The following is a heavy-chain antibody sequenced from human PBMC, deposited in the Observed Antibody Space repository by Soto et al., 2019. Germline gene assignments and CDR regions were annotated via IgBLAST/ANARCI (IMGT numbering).Heavy chain of an antibody. V-gene: IGHV3-23*01. CDR1: GFTFSSYA. CDR2: ISGSGGST. CDR3: AKGTEWLVLGWFDP. J-gene: IGHJ5*02. Sequence: PVGSLRLSCAASGFTFSSYAMSWVRQAPGKGLEWVSAISGSGGSTYYADSVKGRFTISRDNSKNTLYLQMNSLRAEDTAVYYCAKGTEWLVLGWFDPWGQGTLVTVSS. D-gene: IGHD6-19*01.